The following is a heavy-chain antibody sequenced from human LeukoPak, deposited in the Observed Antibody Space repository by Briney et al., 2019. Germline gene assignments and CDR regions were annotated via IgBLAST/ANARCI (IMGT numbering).Heavy chain of an antibody. Sequence: GGSLRLSCAASGFTFSIYNMNWVRQAPGKGLEWISYISSYSTTIYYADSVKGRFTISRDNDKNSLYLQMNSLRAEDTAVYYCARDRGGIAAAGTDYWGQGTLVTVSS. CDR2: ISSYSTTI. J-gene: IGHJ4*02. V-gene: IGHV3-48*04. D-gene: IGHD6-13*01. CDR1: GFTFSIYN. CDR3: ARDRGGIAAAGTDY.